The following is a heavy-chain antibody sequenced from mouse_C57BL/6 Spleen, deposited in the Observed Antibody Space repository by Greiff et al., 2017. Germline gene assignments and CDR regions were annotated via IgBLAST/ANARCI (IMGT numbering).Heavy chain of an antibody. CDR3: ARWYYECSPHDFDY. V-gene: IGHV5-4*01. CDR2: ISDGGSYT. D-gene: IGHD1-1*01. CDR1: GFTFSSYA. J-gene: IGHJ2*01. Sequence: EVQVVESGGGLVKPGGSLKLSCAASGFTFSSYAMSWVRQTPEKRLEWVATISDGGSYTYYPDNVKGRYTISRDNAKNTLYLQMSNLKSEDTAMYYCARWYYECSPHDFDYWGQGTTLTVSS.